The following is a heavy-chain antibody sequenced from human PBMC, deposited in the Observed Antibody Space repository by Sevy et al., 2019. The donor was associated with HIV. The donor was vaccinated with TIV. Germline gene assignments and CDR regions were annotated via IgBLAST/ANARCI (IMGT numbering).Heavy chain of an antibody. V-gene: IGHV3-23*01. CDR1: GFTFSSYG. J-gene: IGHJ4*02. CDR3: AKTADFWSGYPN. Sequence: GGYLRLSCAASGFTFSSYGMNWVRQAPGKGLEWVSAVSGSGGGGRHGSTYYADSVKGRFTISRDNSKNTLYLQMNSLRAEDTAVYYCAKTADFWSGYPNWGQGTLVTVSS. D-gene: IGHD3-3*01. CDR2: VSGSGGGGRHGST.